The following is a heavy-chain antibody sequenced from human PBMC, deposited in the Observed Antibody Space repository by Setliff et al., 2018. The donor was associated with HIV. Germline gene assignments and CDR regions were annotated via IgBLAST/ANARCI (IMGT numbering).Heavy chain of an antibody. CDR1: GFTFDDYT. Sequence: GGSLRLSCAASGFTFDDYTMHWVRQRPGKGLEWVSANSGSGDSTYYADSVKGRFTISRDNSKNTLYLQMNSLRPEDTAIYYCARDPIKARPDYFDYWGQGTLVTVSS. D-gene: IGHD6-6*01. J-gene: IGHJ4*02. CDR2: NSGSGDST. CDR3: ARDPIKARPDYFDY. V-gene: IGHV3-23*01.